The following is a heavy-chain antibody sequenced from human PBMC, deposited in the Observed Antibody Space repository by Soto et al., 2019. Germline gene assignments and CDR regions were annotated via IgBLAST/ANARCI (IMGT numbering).Heavy chain of an antibody. V-gene: IGHV4-31*03. Sequence: SETLSLTCTVSGGSISSGGYYWSWIRQHPGKGLEWIGYIYYSGSTYYNPSLKSRVTISVDTSKNQFSLKLSSVTAADTAVYYCARDSPHYYDSSGPWYFDYWGQGTLVTVSS. J-gene: IGHJ4*02. D-gene: IGHD3-22*01. CDR1: GGSISSGGYY. CDR2: IYYSGST. CDR3: ARDSPHYYDSSGPWYFDY.